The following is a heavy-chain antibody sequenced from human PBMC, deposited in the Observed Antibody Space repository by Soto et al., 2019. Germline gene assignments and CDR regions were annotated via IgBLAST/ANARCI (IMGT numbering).Heavy chain of an antibody. Sequence: SLKISCKGSGYSFTNFWIGWVRQMPGKGLEWMGSIYPGDSDTKYSPSFQGQVTISADKSITTAYLQWSSLKASDTAMYYCARSVAGTEDWFDPWGQGTLVTVSS. J-gene: IGHJ5*01. D-gene: IGHD6-19*01. V-gene: IGHV5-51*01. CDR3: ARSVAGTEDWFDP. CDR1: GYSFTNFW. CDR2: IYPGDSDT.